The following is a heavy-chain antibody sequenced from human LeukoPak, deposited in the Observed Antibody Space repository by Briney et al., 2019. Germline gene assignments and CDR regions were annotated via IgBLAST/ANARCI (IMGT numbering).Heavy chain of an antibody. D-gene: IGHD6-13*01. CDR3: ARTSSSWYFVDY. Sequence: GGSLRLSCAASGFTFSDYYMSWIRQAPGKGLEWVSYISSSGSTIYYADSVKGRFAISRDNAKNSLYLQMNSLRAEDTAVYYCARTSSSWYFVDYWGQGTLVTVSS. CDR1: GFTFSDYY. V-gene: IGHV3-11*01. J-gene: IGHJ4*02. CDR2: ISSSGSTI.